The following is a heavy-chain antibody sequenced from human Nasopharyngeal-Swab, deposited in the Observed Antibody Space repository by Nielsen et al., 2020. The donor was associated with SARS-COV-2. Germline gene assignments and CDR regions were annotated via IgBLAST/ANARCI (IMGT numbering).Heavy chain of an antibody. J-gene: IGHJ6*02. CDR3: AKALKWGNYYGMDV. Sequence: GESLKISCAASGFTFSSYAMSWVRQAPGKGLEWVSAISGSGGSTYYADSVKGRFTISRDNSKNTLYLQMNSLRAEDTAVHYCAKALKWGNYYGMDVWGQGTTVTVSS. D-gene: IGHD3-16*01. CDR2: ISGSGGST. V-gene: IGHV3-23*01. CDR1: GFTFSSYA.